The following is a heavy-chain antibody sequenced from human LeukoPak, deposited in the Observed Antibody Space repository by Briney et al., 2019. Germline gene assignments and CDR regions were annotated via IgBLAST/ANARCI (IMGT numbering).Heavy chain of an antibody. CDR3: AGTSVAGLIDY. V-gene: IGHV4-34*01. Sequence: SETLSLTCAVYGGSFSGYYWSWIRQPSGKGLEWIGSIYYSGSTYYNPSLKSRVTISVDTSKNQFPLKLSSVTAADTAVYYCAGTSVAGLIDYWGQGTLVTVSS. J-gene: IGHJ4*02. D-gene: IGHD6-19*01. CDR1: GGSFSGYY. CDR2: IYYSGST.